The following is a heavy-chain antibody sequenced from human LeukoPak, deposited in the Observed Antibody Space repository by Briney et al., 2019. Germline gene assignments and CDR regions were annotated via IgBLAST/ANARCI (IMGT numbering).Heavy chain of an antibody. J-gene: IGHJ4*02. Sequence: PGGSLRLSCAASGFTFSSYSMNWVRQAPGKGLEWVSSISSSSSYIYYADSVKGRFTISRDNAKNSLYLQMNSLRAEDTAVYYCARAPPGGIFGVALDYWGQGTLVTVSS. V-gene: IGHV3-21*01. D-gene: IGHD3-3*01. CDR2: ISSSSSYI. CDR1: GFTFSSYS. CDR3: ARAPPGGIFGVALDY.